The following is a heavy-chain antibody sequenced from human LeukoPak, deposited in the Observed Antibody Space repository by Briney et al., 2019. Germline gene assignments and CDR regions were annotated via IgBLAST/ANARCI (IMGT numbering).Heavy chain of an antibody. V-gene: IGHV4-34*12. CDR1: GGSFSGYY. J-gene: IGHJ4*02. CDR2: IIHSGRA. CDR3: ARSYYDSSGYQDY. Sequence: SETLSLTCAVNGGSFSGYYWTWIRQSPGKGLEWIGEIIHSGRANYSPSLKSRLTLSVDPSKNQFSLKLSSVTAADTAVYYCARSYYDSSGYQDYWGQGTLVTVSS. D-gene: IGHD3-22*01.